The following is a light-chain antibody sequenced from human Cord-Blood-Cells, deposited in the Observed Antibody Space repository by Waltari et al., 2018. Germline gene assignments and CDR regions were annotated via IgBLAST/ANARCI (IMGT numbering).Light chain of an antibody. CDR2: LGS. J-gene: IGKJ3*01. Sequence: DIVMTQSPLSLPVTPGEPASISCRSSQSLLHSNGYNYLDWYLQRPGQSPQILIYLGSNRASGVTDRFSGSGSGTDFTLKISRVEAEDVGVYYCMQALQTPFTFGPGTKVDIK. CDR1: QSLLHSNGYNY. CDR3: MQALQTPFT. V-gene: IGKV2-28*01.